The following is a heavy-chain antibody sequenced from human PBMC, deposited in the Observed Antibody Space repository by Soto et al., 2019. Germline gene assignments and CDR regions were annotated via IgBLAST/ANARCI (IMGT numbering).Heavy chain of an antibody. V-gene: IGHV3-23*01. CDR3: AKSARIAARLKGGEYYYGMDV. D-gene: IGHD6-6*01. CDR1: GFTFSSYA. Sequence: GSLRLSCAASGFTFSSYAMSWVRQAPGKGLEWDLAISGSGGSTYYADSVKGRFTISRDNSKYTLYLQMNSLRAEDTAVYYCAKSARIAARLKGGEYYYGMDVWGQGTTVTVSS. J-gene: IGHJ6*02. CDR2: ISGSGGST.